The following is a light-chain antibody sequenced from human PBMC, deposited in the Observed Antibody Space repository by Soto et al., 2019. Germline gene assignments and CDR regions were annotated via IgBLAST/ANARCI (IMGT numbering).Light chain of an antibody. CDR1: QSISQY. CDR3: QQYSSAST. V-gene: IGKV1-5*01. CDR2: DAS. Sequence: DIQMTQSPSSLSASVGDRVTITCRASQSISQYLAWYQQKPGKAPKLLIYDASTVEGGIPSRLSGSGSGTKFTLTISCVQPADFATYCCQQYSSASTFGQGTKLGIK. J-gene: IGKJ2*01.